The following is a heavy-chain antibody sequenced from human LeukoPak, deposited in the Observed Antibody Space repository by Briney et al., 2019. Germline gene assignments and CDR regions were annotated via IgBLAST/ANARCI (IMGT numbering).Heavy chain of an antibody. CDR3: ARGRPVYYDFWSGYPATDY. CDR2: IYSGGST. V-gene: IGHV3-66*01. D-gene: IGHD3-3*01. J-gene: IGHJ4*02. Sequence: PGGSLLISCAASGFTVSSNYMSWVRQAPGKGLEWVSVIYSGGSTYYADSVKGRFTISRDNSKNPLYLQMNSLRAEDTAVYYCARGRPVYYDFWSGYPATDYWGQGTLVTVSS. CDR1: GFTVSSNY.